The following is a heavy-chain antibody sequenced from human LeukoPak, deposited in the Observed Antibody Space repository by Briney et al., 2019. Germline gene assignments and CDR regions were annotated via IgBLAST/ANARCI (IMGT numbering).Heavy chain of an antibody. V-gene: IGHV1-3*01. J-gene: IGHJ5*02. CDR3: ARDFWDYDSSGYYRPSLNWFDP. D-gene: IGHD3-22*01. Sequence: ASVKVSCEASGYTFTSYAMHWVRQAPGQRLEWMGWINAGNGNTKYSQKFQGRVTITRDTSASTAYMELSSLRSEDTAVYYCARDFWDYDSSGYYRPSLNWFDPWGQGTLVTVSS. CDR1: GYTFTSYA. CDR2: INAGNGNT.